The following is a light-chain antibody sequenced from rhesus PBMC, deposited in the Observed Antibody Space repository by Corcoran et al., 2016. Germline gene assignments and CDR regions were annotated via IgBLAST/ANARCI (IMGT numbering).Light chain of an antibody. CDR2: EVS. Sequence: QAALTQPRSVSGSPGQSVTISCTGTSSDIGGYNYVSWYQQHPGKAPKLMIYEVSKRPSGVSDRFSGSKSGNTASLTISGLQAEDEADYYCGSYTTSSTFVFGSGTKLTVL. CDR3: GSYTTSSTFV. J-gene: IGLJ6*01. V-gene: IGLV2-32*02. CDR1: SSDIGGYNY.